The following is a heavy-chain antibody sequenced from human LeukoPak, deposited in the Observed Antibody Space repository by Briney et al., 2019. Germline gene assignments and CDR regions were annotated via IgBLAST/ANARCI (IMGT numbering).Heavy chain of an antibody. J-gene: IGHJ4*02. CDR1: GFTFDDYG. CDR3: ARADDSSSGYFDY. V-gene: IGHV3-21*01. D-gene: IGHD6-6*01. Sequence: PGGSLGLSCAAPGFTFDDYGMSWVRQAPGKGLEWVSSISSSSSYIYYADSVKGRFTISRDNAKNSLYLQMNSLRAEDTAVYYCARADDSSSGYFDYWGQGTLVTVSS. CDR2: ISSSSSYI.